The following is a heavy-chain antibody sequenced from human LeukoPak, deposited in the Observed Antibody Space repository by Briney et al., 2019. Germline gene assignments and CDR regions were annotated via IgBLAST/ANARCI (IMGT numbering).Heavy chain of an antibody. Sequence: SETLSLTCTVSGGSISSSSYYWGWIRQPPGKGLEWIGSIYYSGSTYYNPSLKSRVTISVDTSKNQFSLKLSSVTAADTAVYYWARGFIIFRGSVFDFWAKGKLVT. CDR2: IYYSGST. CDR3: ARGFIIFRGSVFDF. D-gene: IGHD3-10*01. V-gene: IGHV4-39*07. J-gene: IGHJ3*01. CDR1: GGSISSSSYY.